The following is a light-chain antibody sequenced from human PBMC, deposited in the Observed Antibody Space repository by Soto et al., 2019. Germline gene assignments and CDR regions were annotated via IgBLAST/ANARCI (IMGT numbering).Light chain of an antibody. CDR3: QQRSNWPT. CDR2: DSA. CDR1: QSLSFN. J-gene: IGKJ5*01. Sequence: EIVLTQSPATLSLSPGERATLSCRASQSLSFNLTWYQHKPGQAPRPLIYDSANRATGIPARFSGSGYGTDFTLTISSLEPEDFAVYYCQQRSNWPTFGQGTRLEIK. V-gene: IGKV3-11*01.